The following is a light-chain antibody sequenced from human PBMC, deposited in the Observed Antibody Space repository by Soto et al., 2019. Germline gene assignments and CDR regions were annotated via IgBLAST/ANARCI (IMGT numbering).Light chain of an antibody. CDR3: SSYTSGATLV. Sequence: QSALTQPASVSGSPGQSITISCTATSSDVGDYNYVSWYQQYPGKAPKLVIYEVFNRPSGVSHRFSGSKSDNTASPIISGLQTEDEADYYCSSYTSGATLVFGGGTQLTVL. J-gene: IGLJ2*01. CDR1: SSDVGDYNY. V-gene: IGLV2-14*01. CDR2: EVF.